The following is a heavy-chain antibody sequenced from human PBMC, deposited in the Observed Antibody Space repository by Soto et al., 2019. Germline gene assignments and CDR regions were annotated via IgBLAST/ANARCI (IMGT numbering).Heavy chain of an antibody. CDR2: INHSGST. J-gene: IGHJ3*02. D-gene: IGHD3-10*01. CDR1: GGSFSGYY. CDR3: ARARGHAFDI. V-gene: IGHV4-34*01. Sequence: QVQLQQWGAGLLKPSETLSLTCAVYGGSFSGYYWSWIRQPPGKGLEWIGEINHSGSTNYNPSLKSRVTISVDTSKNQFSLKLSSVTAADTAVYYCARARGHAFDIWGQGTMVTVSS.